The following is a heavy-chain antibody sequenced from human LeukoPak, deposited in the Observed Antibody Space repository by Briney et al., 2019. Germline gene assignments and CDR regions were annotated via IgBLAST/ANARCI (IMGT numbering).Heavy chain of an antibody. CDR3: AKGVNYYDSSGLYFDY. V-gene: IGHV3-21*04. Sequence: GGSLRLSCAASGFTFSSYSMNWVRQAPGKGLEWVSSISSSSSYIYYADSVKGRFTISRDNSKNTLYLQMNSLRAEDTAVYYCAKGVNYYDSSGLYFDYWGQGTLVTVSS. J-gene: IGHJ4*02. D-gene: IGHD3-22*01. CDR2: ISSSSSYI. CDR1: GFTFSSYS.